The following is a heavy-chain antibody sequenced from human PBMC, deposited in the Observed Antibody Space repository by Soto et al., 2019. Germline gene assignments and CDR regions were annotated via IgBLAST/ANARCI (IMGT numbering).Heavy chain of an antibody. CDR2: IWYDGSNK. D-gene: IGHD4-4*01. CDR1: GFTFSSYG. V-gene: IGHV3-33*01. CDR3: ARGGDFYTVSNFDY. Sequence: QVPLVESGGGVVQPGRSLRLSCAASGFTFSSYGMHWVRQAPGKGLEWVAVIWYDGSNKYYADSVKGRFTISRDNSKNTLYLQMNSLRAEDTAVYYCARGGDFYTVSNFDYWGQGTLVTVSS. J-gene: IGHJ4*02.